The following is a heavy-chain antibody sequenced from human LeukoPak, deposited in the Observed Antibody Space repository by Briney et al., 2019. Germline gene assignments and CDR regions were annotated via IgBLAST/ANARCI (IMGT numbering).Heavy chain of an antibody. V-gene: IGHV4-61*05. Sequence: SETLSLTCTVSGGSISSSSYYWGWIRQPPGKGLEWIGYIYHSGSTYYNPSLKSRVTMSVDTSKNQFSLKPSSVTAADTAVYYCARFSSSWPYNWFDPWGQGTLVTVSS. J-gene: IGHJ5*02. CDR3: ARFSSSWPYNWFDP. D-gene: IGHD6-13*01. CDR1: GGSISSSSYY. CDR2: IYHSGST.